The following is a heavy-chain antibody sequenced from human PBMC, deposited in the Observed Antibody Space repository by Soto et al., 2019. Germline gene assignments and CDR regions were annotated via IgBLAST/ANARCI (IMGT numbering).Heavy chain of an antibody. CDR3: ARDRVVGATDAFDI. V-gene: IGHV1-3*01. J-gene: IGHJ3*02. CDR1: GYTFTSYA. D-gene: IGHD1-26*01. CDR2: INAGNGNT. Sequence: ASVKVSCKASGYTFTSYAMHWVRQAPGQRLEWMGWINAGNGNTKYSQKFQGRVTITRDTSASTAYMELSSLRSEDTAVYYCARDRVVGATDAFDIWGQGTMVTVSS.